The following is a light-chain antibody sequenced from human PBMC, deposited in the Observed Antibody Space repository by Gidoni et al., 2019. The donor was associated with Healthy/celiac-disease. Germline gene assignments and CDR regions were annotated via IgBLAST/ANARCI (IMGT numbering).Light chain of an antibody. CDR2: LGS. CDR3: MQALQTSPVT. J-gene: IGKJ3*01. V-gene: IGKV2-28*01. CDR1: QSLLHSNGYNY. Sequence: DIVMTQSPLSLPVTPGEPASISCRSSQSLLHSNGYNYLDWYLQKPGQSPQLLIYLGSNRASGVPDRFSGSGSGTDFTLKISRVEAEDVGVYYCMQALQTSPVTFGSGTKVDIK.